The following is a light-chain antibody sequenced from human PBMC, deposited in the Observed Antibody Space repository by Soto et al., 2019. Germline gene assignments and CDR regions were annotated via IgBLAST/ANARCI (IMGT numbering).Light chain of an antibody. CDR1: QDISNY. Sequence: DIQMTQSPYSLSASVGDRVTITCQASQDISNYLNWYQQKPGTAPRLLIHDASTLETGVPSRFSGSGSGTEFSITISSLQPEDVAIYYCQQFDKTPFTCGPGTKV. CDR2: DAS. CDR3: QQFDKTPFT. J-gene: IGKJ3*01. V-gene: IGKV1-33*01.